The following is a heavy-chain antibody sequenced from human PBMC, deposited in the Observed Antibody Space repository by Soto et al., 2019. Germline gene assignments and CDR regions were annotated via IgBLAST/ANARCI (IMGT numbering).Heavy chain of an antibody. CDR3: TRARYCSSPSCYNHYYYGMDI. V-gene: IGHV1-18*04. D-gene: IGHD2-2*02. CDR2: ISVYNGKT. CDR1: GYTFTSYG. Sequence: QVQLVQSGGEVKKPGASVKVSCQASGYTFTSYGISWVRQAPGQGLEWMGWISVYNGKTNYAQKFQGRVTMTIDTSTPTADLEVRSLRFDDTAVYYCTRARYCSSPSCYNHYYYGMDIWGQGTTVTVSS. J-gene: IGHJ6*01.